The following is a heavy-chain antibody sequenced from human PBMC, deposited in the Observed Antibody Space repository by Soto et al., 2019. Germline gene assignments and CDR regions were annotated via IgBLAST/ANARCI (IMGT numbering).Heavy chain of an antibody. CDR1: GGSISSGGYY. V-gene: IGHV4-31*03. CDR2: IYYSGST. CDR3: PRSIDP. Sequence: SETLSLTCTVSGGSISSGGYYWSWIRQHPGKGLEWIGYIYYSGSTYYNPSLKIRFTLSVDTSKNRFSLKLSSVTAADTAVYYCPRSIDPWGQGTLVTVSS. J-gene: IGHJ5*02.